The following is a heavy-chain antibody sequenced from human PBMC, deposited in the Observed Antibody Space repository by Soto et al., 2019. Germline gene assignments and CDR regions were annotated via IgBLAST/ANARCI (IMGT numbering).Heavy chain of an antibody. CDR3: ARERAVAGPIDY. CDR1: GGSISSYY. D-gene: IGHD6-19*01. Sequence: SETLSLTCTVSGGSISSYYWSWIRQPPGKGLEWIGYIYYSGSTNYNPSLKSRVTISVDTSKNQFSLKLSSVTAADTAVYYCARERAVAGPIDYWGQGTLVTVSS. V-gene: IGHV4-59*01. CDR2: IYYSGST. J-gene: IGHJ4*02.